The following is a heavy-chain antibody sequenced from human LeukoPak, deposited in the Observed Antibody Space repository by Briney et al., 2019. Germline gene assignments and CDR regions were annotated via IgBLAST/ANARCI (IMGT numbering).Heavy chain of an antibody. V-gene: IGHV3-33*06. CDR1: GFTFSSYG. D-gene: IGHD5-24*01. CDR2: IWYDGSNK. J-gene: IGHJ4*02. CDR3: AKEAYIEMATITPDY. Sequence: GRSLRLSCAASGFTFSSYGMHWVRQAPGKGLEWEAVIWYDGSNKYYADSVKVRFTISRDNSKNTLYLQMNSLRAEDTAVYYCAKEAYIEMATITPDYWGQGTLVTVSS.